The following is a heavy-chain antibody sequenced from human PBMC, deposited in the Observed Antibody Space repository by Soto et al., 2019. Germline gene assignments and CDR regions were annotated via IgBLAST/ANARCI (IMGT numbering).Heavy chain of an antibody. CDR3: ARDITGTTGPWFDP. CDR2: IIPIFGTA. CDR1: GGTFSSYA. D-gene: IGHD1-7*01. V-gene: IGHV1-69*06. J-gene: IGHJ5*02. Sequence: SVKVSCKASGGTFSSYAISWVRQAPGQGLEWMGGIIPIFGTANYAQKFQGRVTITADKSTSTAYMELSSLRSEDTAVYYCARDITGTTGPWFDPWGQGTLVTSPQ.